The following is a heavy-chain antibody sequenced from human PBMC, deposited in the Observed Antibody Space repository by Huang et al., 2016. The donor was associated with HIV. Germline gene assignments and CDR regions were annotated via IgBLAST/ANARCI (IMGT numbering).Heavy chain of an antibody. CDR3: ARKWNHSDSSGYLDS. CDR1: GGSFSAYY. Sequence: QVQLQQWGTGLLKPSESLSLTCAVYGGSFSAYYWSWLRQSPRKGLEWMGEINHRRTKKYNPSLKSRGNMYVETAKNQLDLNLRSVTAADTALYYWARKWNHSDSSGYLDSWGQGTLVTVSS. CDR2: INHRRTK. J-gene: IGHJ4*02. D-gene: IGHD3-22*01. V-gene: IGHV4-34*02.